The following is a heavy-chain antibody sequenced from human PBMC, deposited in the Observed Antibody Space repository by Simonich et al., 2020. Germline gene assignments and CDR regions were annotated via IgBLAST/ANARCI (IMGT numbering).Heavy chain of an antibody. CDR2: IKQDESEK. V-gene: IGHV3-7*01. CDR1: GFTFSSYW. CDR3: ARDGLGTAYYYYMDV. J-gene: IGHJ6*03. Sequence: EVQLVESGGGLVQPGGSLRLSCAASGFTFSSYWESWVRQAPGKGLEWVANIKQDESEKYYVDSWKGRFTISRENAKNSLYRQMNSLRAEDTAVYYCARDGLGTAYYYYMDVWGKGTTVTVSS. D-gene: IGHD7-27*01.